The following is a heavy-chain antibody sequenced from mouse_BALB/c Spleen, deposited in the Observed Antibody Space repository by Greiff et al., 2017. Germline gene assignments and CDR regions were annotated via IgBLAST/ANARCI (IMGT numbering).Heavy chain of an antibody. J-gene: IGHJ4*01. Sequence: QVQLQQSGPGLVAPSQSLSITCTASGFSLTSYGVHWVRQPPGKGLEWLGVIWAGGSTNYNSALMSRLSISKDNSKSQVFLKMNSLQTDDTAMYYCARRGNYYYAMDYWGQGTSVTVSS. V-gene: IGHV2-9*02. CDR2: IWAGGST. CDR3: ARRGNYYYAMDY. CDR1: GFSLTSYG. D-gene: IGHD2-1*01.